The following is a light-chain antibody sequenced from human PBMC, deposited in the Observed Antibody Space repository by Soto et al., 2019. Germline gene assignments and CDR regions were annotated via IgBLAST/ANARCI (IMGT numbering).Light chain of an antibody. J-gene: IGLJ2*01. CDR2: DVS. CDR3: SSYLTSSTAVL. V-gene: IGLV2-14*01. CDR1: SSDVGGYNY. Sequence: QSALTQPASVSGSPGQSIAISCTGTSSDVGGYNYVSWYQQHPGKAPKLMIYDVSNRPSGVSDRFSGSKSGNTASLTISGLQAEDEADYYCSSYLTSSTAVLFGGVTKVTVL.